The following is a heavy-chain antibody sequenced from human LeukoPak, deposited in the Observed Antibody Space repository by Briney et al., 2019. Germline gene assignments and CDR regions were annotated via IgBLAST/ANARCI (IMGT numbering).Heavy chain of an antibody. V-gene: IGHV3-30*02. J-gene: IGHJ4*02. D-gene: IGHD2-2*01. CDR1: GFTFSSYG. CDR3: AKGRSIVVVPAATHFDY. Sequence: PGGSLRLSCAASGFTFSSYGMHWVRQAPGKGLEWVAFIRYDGSNKYYADSVKGRFTISRDNSKNTLYLQMNSLRAEDTAVYYCAKGRSIVVVPAATHFDYWGQGTLVTVSS. CDR2: IRYDGSNK.